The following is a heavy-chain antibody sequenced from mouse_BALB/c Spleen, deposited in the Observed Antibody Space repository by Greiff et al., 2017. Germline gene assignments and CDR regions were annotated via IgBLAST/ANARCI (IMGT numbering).Heavy chain of an antibody. CDR3: TTPYGNYVAWFAY. CDR2: INPSNGGT. Sequence: QVHVKQSGAELVKPGASVKLSCKASGYTFTSYYMYWVKQRPGQGLEWIGEINPSNGGTNFNEKFKSKATLTVDKSSSTAYMQLSSLTSEDSAVYYCTTPYGNYVAWFAYWGQGTLVTVSA. CDR1: GYTFTSYY. J-gene: IGHJ3*01. D-gene: IGHD2-1*01. V-gene: IGHV1S81*02.